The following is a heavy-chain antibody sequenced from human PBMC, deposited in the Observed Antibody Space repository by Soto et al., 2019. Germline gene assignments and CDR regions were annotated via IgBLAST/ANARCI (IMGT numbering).Heavy chain of an antibody. CDR1: GGSISSSGYY. J-gene: IGHJ3*02. D-gene: IGHD3-22*01. CDR2: IYYSGST. V-gene: IGHV4-31*03. CDR3: AREGNTWYYDSIGAFVI. Sequence: SETLSLTCTVSGGSISSSGYYWSWIRQHPGKSLEWIGYIYYSGSTYYNPSLKSRVTISVDTSKNQFSLKLSSVTAADTAVYYCAREGNTWYYDSIGAFVIWGQGTMVTVSS.